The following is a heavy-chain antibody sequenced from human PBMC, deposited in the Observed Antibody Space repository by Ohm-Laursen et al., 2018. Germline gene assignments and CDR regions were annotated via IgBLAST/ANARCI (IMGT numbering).Heavy chain of an antibody. V-gene: IGHV4-59*07. CDR2: IYYSGST. Sequence: SDTLSLTCTVSGGSISSYYWSWIRQPPGKGLEWIGYIYYSGSTNYNPSLKSRVTISVDTSKNQFPLKLSSVTAADTAVYYCARAVQLWLYGFDYWGQGTLVTVSS. CDR1: GGSISSYY. J-gene: IGHJ4*02. CDR3: ARAVQLWLYGFDY. D-gene: IGHD5-18*01.